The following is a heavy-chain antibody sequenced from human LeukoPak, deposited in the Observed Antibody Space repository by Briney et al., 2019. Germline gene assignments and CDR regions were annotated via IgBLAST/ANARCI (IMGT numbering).Heavy chain of an antibody. D-gene: IGHD4-17*01. CDR1: GFTFDGYS. Sequence: GGSLRLSCAASGFTFDGYSMNWVRQAPGKGPEWISYISRSSNTIYYADSVKGRFTISRDNAKNSLYLQMNSLRAEDTAVYYCARGTTVANNWFDPWGQGTLVIVSS. V-gene: IGHV3-48*01. J-gene: IGHJ5*02. CDR2: ISRSSNTI. CDR3: ARGTTVANNWFDP.